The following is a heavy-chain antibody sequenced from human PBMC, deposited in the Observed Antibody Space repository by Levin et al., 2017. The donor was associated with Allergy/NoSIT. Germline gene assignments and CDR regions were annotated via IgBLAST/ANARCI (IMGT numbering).Heavy chain of an antibody. J-gene: IGHJ6*02. CDR2: INPDSGYT. D-gene: IGHD1-1*01. CDR1: GYIFTRYG. V-gene: IGHV1-3*01. CDR3: AREHLESSPHYYYAVDV. Sequence: ALVKVSCKASGYIFTRYGIDWMRQAPGQRLEWMGWINPDSGYTKYSKNVQDRVTITRDTSATTVYMELRSLRSEDTAVYYCAREHLESSPHYYYAVDVWGQGTTVTVSS.